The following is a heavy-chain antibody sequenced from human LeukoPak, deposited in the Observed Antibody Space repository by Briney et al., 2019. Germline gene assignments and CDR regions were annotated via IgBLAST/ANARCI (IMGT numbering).Heavy chain of an antibody. J-gene: IGHJ4*02. Sequence: SETLSLTCTVSGGFISSRSYYWGWIRQSPGKGLEWIVSIFYSGSTYYNPSLKSRVTISVDTSKNQFSLKLSSVTAADTAVYYCARENSGYYRSLKGTDYWGQGTLVTVSS. CDR2: IFYSGST. CDR1: GGFISSRSYY. D-gene: IGHD3-22*01. CDR3: ARENSGYYRSLKGTDY. V-gene: IGHV4-39*07.